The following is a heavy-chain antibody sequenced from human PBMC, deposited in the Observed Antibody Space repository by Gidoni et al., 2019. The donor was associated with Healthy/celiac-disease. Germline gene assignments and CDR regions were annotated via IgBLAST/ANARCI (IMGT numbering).Heavy chain of an antibody. D-gene: IGHD3-10*01. V-gene: IGHV1-24*01. CDR2: FDPEDGET. J-gene: IGHJ6*02. CDR3: AHSSLVTMVRGFKTYGMDV. Sequence: LEWMGGFDPEDGETIYAQKFQGRVTMTEDTSTDPAYMELSSLRSEDTAVYYCAHSSLVTMVRGFKTYGMDVWGQGTTVTVSS.